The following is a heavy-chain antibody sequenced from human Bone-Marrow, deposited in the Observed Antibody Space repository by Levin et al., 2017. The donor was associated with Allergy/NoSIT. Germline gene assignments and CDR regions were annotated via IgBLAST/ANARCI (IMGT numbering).Heavy chain of an antibody. V-gene: IGHV3-21*01. J-gene: IGHJ6*02. CDR3: ARDRTRPDYDFWEGDYYGMDV. CDR2: ISTSSSYI. CDR1: GFTFSSYS. Sequence: GESLKISCEASGFTFSSYSMNWVRQAPGKGLEWVASISTSSSYINYADSLKGRFTISRDNAKNSLYLQMNSLRAEDTAVYYCARDRTRPDYDFWEGDYYGMDVWGQGTPVTVSS. D-gene: IGHD3-3*01.